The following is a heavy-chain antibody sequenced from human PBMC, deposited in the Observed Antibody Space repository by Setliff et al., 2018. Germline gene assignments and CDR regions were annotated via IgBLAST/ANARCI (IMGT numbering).Heavy chain of an antibody. D-gene: IGHD2-21*02. CDR3: ATDLKFTRFCFGSNCYSGAFEM. CDR1: GGSFRTSS. Sequence: SVKVSCKASGGSFRTSSISWVRQAPGQGLEWMGGIIPILNKPNYAQSFQGRVAITADKSTTTSYMELSGLRSEDTALYFCATDLKFTRFCFGSNCYSGAFEMWGQGTMVTFSS. V-gene: IGHV1-69*10. CDR2: IIPILNKP. J-gene: IGHJ3*02.